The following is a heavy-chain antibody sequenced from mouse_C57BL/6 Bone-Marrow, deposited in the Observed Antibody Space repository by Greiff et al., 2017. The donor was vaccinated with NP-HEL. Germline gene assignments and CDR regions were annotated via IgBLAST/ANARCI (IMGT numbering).Heavy chain of an antibody. CDR2: IYPGSGST. J-gene: IGHJ2*01. CDR3: AREVYDGFVFDY. D-gene: IGHD2-3*01. Sequence: QVQLQQPGAELVKPGASVKMSCKASGYTFTSYWITWVKQRPGQGLEWIGDIYPGSGSTNYNEKFKSKATLTVDTSSSPAYMQLSSLTSEDSAVYYGAREVYDGFVFDYWGQGTTLTVSS. CDR1: GYTFTSYW. V-gene: IGHV1-55*01.